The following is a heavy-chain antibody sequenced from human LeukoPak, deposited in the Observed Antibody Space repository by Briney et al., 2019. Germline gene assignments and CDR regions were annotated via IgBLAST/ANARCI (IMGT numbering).Heavy chain of an antibody. J-gene: IGHJ6*02. CDR1: GGTFSSYA. D-gene: IGHD6-13*01. Sequence: AASVKVSCKASGGTFSSYAISWVRQAPGQGLEWMGRIIPILGIANYAQKFQGRVTITADKSTSTAYMELSSLRSEDTAVYYCARGRIAAAHYYYYYGMDVWGQGTTVTVSS. V-gene: IGHV1-69*04. CDR2: IIPILGIA. CDR3: ARGRIAAAHYYYYYGMDV.